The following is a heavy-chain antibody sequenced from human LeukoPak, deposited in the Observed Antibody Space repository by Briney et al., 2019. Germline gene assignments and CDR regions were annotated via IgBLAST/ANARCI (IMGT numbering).Heavy chain of an antibody. CDR3: AKRGVVIRGILIMGFHKPAYYFDY. CDR1: GITVSNYD. Sequence: PGGSLRLSCVVSGITVSNYDMSWVRQAPGKGLEWVSGIRESGGGTNYADSVKGRFTISRDNSMNTVYLQMNSLRAEDTAVYFCAKRGVVIRGILIMGFHKPAYYFDYWGQGMMVTVSS. D-gene: IGHD3-10*01. J-gene: IGHJ4*02. V-gene: IGHV3-23*01. CDR2: IRESGGGT.